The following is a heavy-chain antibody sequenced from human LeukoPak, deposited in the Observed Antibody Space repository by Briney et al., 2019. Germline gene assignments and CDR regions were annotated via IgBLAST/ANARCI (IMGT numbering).Heavy chain of an antibody. J-gene: IGHJ4*02. CDR3: ARDRRRGLFDY. V-gene: IGHV1-46*01. CDR1: GYTFTSYN. D-gene: IGHD3-10*01. CDR2: INPSGGST. Sequence: ASVKVSCKASGYTFTSYNMHWVRQAPGQGLEWMGIINPSGGSTSYAQKFQGRVTMTRDMSTSTVYMELSSLRSEDTAVYYCARDRRRGLFDYWGQGTLVTVSS.